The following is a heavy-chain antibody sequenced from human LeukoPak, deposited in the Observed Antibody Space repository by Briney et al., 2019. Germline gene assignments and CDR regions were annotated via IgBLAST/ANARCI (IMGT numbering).Heavy chain of an antibody. V-gene: IGHV4-39*07. D-gene: IGHD5-24*01. J-gene: IGHJ4*02. CDR2: IYYSGST. CDR1: GGSISSSSYY. CDR3: ARDGYNPIDY. Sequence: WETLSLTCTVSGGSISSSSYYWGWIRQPPGKGLEWIGSIYYSGSTYYNPSLKSRVTISVDTSKKQFSLKLSSVTAADTAVYYCARDGYNPIDYWGQGTLVTVSS.